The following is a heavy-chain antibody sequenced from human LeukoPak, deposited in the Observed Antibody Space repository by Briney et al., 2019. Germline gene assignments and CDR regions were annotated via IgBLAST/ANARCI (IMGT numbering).Heavy chain of an antibody. D-gene: IGHD6-13*01. CDR1: GFSFSNYA. V-gene: IGHV3-23*01. J-gene: IGHJ4*02. CDR2: VTSGDSA. Sequence: TGGSLRLSCAASGFSFSNYAMSWVRQAPGKGLEWVSSVTSGDSAYYVDSVKGRFTISRDNSKNTLYLQMNSQGAEDTAVYHCARAYGTSWYDYWGQGTLVTVSS. CDR3: ARAYGTSWYDY.